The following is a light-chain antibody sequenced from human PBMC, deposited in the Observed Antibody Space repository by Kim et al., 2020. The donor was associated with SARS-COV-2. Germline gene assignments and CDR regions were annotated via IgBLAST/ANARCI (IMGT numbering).Light chain of an antibody. CDR3: QQYDRPPYT. CDR2: ASS. CDR1: QYIVNY. V-gene: IGKV1-33*01. J-gene: IGKJ2*01. Sequence: DMQMTQYPSSLSVSVGDRVTITCQANQYIVNYLNWYHHKPGKAPKLLIYASSDLETGVPSRFSGSGSGTTFTFTITSLQPQDVATYYCQQYDRPPYTFGQWTNLDI.